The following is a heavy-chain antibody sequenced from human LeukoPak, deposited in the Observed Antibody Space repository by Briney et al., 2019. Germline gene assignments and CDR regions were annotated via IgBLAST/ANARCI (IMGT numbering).Heavy chain of an antibody. V-gene: IGHV3-23*01. J-gene: IGHJ4*02. CDR3: AKWGDYDVLTGYYVSDF. Sequence: PGGSLRLYCAASGFICSNYAMYWVRQAPGKGLEWVSAISGRSDNTYYADSVKGRFTLSRDSSKNTLYLQMNSLRADDTAVYYCAKWGDYDVLTGYYVSDFWGQGTLVTVSS. D-gene: IGHD3-9*01. CDR1: GFICSNYA. CDR2: ISGRSDNT.